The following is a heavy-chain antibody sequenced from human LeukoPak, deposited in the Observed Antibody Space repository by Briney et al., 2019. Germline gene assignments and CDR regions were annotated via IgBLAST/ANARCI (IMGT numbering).Heavy chain of an antibody. V-gene: IGHV3-30*04. CDR2: ISYDGSNK. D-gene: IGHD6-13*01. J-gene: IGHJ6*02. CDR3: AREWSSSWEYYYGMDV. Sequence: GGSLRLSCAASGFTFSSYAMHWVRQAPGKGLEWVAVISYDGSNKYYADSVKGRFTISRDNSKNTLYLQMNSLRAEDTAVYYCAREWSSSWEYYYGMDVWGQGTTVTVSS. CDR1: GFTFSSYA.